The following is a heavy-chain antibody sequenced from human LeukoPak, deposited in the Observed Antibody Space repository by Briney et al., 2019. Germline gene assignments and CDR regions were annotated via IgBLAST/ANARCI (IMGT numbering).Heavy chain of an antibody. CDR3: ARDKGKGAYFDY. V-gene: IGHV3-30-3*01. D-gene: IGHD3-10*01. Sequence: PGGSLRLSCAASGFTFSSYAMHWVRQAPGKGLEWVAVISYDGSNKYYADSVKGRFTISRDNSKNTLYLQMNSLRAEDTAVYYCARDKGKGAYFDYWGLGTLVTVSS. CDR2: ISYDGSNK. J-gene: IGHJ4*02. CDR1: GFTFSSYA.